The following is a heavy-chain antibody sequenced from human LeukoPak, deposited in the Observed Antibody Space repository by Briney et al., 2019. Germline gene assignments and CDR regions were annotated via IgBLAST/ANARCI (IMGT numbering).Heavy chain of an antibody. J-gene: IGHJ4*02. D-gene: IGHD2-15*01. Sequence: PGGSLRLSCAASGFTFSNAWMSWVRQAPGKGLEWVGRIKSKTDGGTTDYAAPVKGRFTISRDDSKNTLYLQMNSLKTEDTAVYYCTPEPLVVAAIGFDYWGQGTLVTVSS. CDR1: GFTFSNAW. V-gene: IGHV3-15*01. CDR3: TPEPLVVAAIGFDY. CDR2: IKSKTDGGTT.